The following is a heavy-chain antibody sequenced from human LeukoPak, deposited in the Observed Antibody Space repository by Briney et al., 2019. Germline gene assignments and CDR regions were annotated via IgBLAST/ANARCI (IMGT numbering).Heavy chain of an antibody. J-gene: IGHJ4*02. CDR3: TRADVPAAGNF. CDR2: IKPDGSDN. V-gene: IGHV3-7*01. Sequence: SGGSLRLSCVASGFTFGSYWMTWVRQAPGKGLEWVANIKPDGSDNFFVDSLKGRFTISRDNAKNSLYLQMNSLRVEDTAVYYCTRADVPAAGNFWGQGTLVTVSS. CDR1: GFTFGSYW. D-gene: IGHD2-2*01.